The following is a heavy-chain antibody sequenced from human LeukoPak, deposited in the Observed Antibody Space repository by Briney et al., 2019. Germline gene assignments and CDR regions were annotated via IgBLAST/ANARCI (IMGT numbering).Heavy chain of an antibody. D-gene: IGHD5-24*01. CDR2: IYPGDSDT. CDR3: ARVVADGSTYYFDY. Sequence: GESLKISCQGFGYSFTTYWIAWVRQMPGKGLEWMGIIYPGDSDTRYSPSFQGQVTISADKSISTAYLHWSSLKASDTAMYYCARVVADGSTYYFDYWGQGTLVTVSS. V-gene: IGHV5-51*01. CDR1: GYSFTTYW. J-gene: IGHJ4*02.